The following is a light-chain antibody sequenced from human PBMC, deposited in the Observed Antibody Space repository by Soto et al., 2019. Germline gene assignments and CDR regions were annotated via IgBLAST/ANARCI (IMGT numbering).Light chain of an antibody. J-gene: IGLJ1*01. CDR3: CSYAGSPHYV. CDR1: SNDVGGYNY. Sequence: QSVLTQPRSVSGSPGQSVTISCTGTSNDVGGYNYVSWYQQHPGKAPKLMIYDVSMRPSGVPNRFSGSRSDIMASLTISGLQAEDEAEYYCCSYAGSPHYVFGTGTKLTVL. CDR2: DVS. V-gene: IGLV2-11*01.